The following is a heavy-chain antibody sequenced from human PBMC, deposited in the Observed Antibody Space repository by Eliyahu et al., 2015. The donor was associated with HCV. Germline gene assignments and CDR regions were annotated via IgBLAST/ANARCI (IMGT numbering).Heavy chain of an antibody. D-gene: IGHD5-24*01. CDR2: IWNDXRTT. J-gene: IGHJ3*02. CDR1: GFTFSTRG. V-gene: IGHV3-33*06. CDR3: VKETSSDGYNSIGAFDI. Sequence: QAQLVESGGGVVQPGTSLRLSCAASGFTFSTRGIPWVRQAPGKGLGWVAVIWNDXRTTYYGDSVKGRFTIFRDNSKNILYLQMNSVRVEDTALYYCVKETSSDGYNSIGAFDIWDQGTMVTVSS.